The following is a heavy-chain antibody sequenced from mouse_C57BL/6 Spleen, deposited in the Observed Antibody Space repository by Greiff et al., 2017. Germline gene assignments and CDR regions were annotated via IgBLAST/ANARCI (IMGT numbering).Heavy chain of an antibody. V-gene: IGHV5-17*01. D-gene: IGHD2-2*01. CDR2: ISSGSSTI. J-gene: IGHJ4*01. CDR1: GFTFSDYG. CDR3: ARRVTTLAMDY. Sequence: EVQGVESGGGLVKPGGSLKLSCAASGFTFSDYGMHWVRQAPEKGLEWVAYISSGSSTIYYADTVKGRVTSYRDNAKNTLFLQMTSLRSEDTAMYYCARRVTTLAMDYWGQGTSVTVSS.